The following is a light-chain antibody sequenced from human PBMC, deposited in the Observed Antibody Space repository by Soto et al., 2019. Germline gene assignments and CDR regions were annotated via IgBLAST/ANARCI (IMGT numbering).Light chain of an antibody. CDR3: QQYNNWPLLT. CDR2: GAS. V-gene: IGKV3-15*01. J-gene: IGKJ4*01. CDR1: QGVGSN. Sequence: EIVMTQSPATLSVSPGERATLSCRASQGVGSNLAWYQHKLGQAPRLLIYGASTRATGIPARFSGSGSGTEFTLTISSLQSEDFAVYFCQQYNNWPLLTFGGGTKVEIK.